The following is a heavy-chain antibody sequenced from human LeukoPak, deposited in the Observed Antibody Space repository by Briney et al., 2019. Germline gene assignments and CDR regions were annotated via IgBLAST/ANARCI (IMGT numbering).Heavy chain of an antibody. CDR2: IIPIFGTT. V-gene: IGHV1-69*01. J-gene: IGHJ4*02. CDR1: GGTFSSYA. D-gene: IGHD3-22*01. CDR3: ARSRYYYDSSGYYPPGDY. Sequence: SVKVSCKASGGTFSSYAISWVRQAPGQGLEWMGGIIPIFGTTNYAQKFQGRVTITADESTSTAYMELSSLRSEDTAVYYCARSRYYYDSSGYYPPGDYWGQGTLVTVSS.